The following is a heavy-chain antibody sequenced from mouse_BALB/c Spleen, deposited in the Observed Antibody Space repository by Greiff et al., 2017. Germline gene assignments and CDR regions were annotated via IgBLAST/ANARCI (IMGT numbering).Heavy chain of an antibody. V-gene: IGHV5-17*02. J-gene: IGHJ1*01. Sequence: EVQRVESGGGLVQPGGSRKLSCAASGFTFSSFGMHWVRQAPEKGLEWVAYISSGSSTIYYADTVKGRFTISRDNPKNTLFLQMTSLRSEDTAMYYCARSGTGYWYFDVWGAGTTVTVSS. CDR1: GFTFSSFG. CDR2: ISSGSSTI. D-gene: IGHD3-1*01. CDR3: ARSGTGYWYFDV.